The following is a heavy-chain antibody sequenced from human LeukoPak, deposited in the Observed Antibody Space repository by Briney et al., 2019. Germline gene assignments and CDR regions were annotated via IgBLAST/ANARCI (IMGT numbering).Heavy chain of an antibody. CDR1: GYTFTGYY. V-gene: IGHV1-2*02. CDR2: INPNSGGT. D-gene: IGHD6-13*01. J-gene: IGHJ5*02. Sequence: GASVKVSCKASGYTFTGYYMHWVRQAPGQGLEWMGWINPNSGGTNYAQKFQGRVTMTRDTSISTAYMELSRLRSDDTAVYYCARKVIGASRSWSSNWFDPWGQGTLVTVSS. CDR3: ARKVIGASRSWSSNWFDP.